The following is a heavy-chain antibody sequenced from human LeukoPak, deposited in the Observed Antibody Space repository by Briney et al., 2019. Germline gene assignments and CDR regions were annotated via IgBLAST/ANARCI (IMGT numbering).Heavy chain of an antibody. J-gene: IGHJ4*02. CDR3: ADGSGSY. CDR1: GLTFSSYG. D-gene: IGHD3-10*01. Sequence: GGSLRLSCAASGLTFSSYGMSWVRQAPGKGLEWVSTISGSGVSTYYADSVKGRFTISRDNAKNSVYLQMNSLRVEDTAVYYCADGSGSYWGQGTLVTVSS. CDR2: ISGSGVST. V-gene: IGHV3-23*01.